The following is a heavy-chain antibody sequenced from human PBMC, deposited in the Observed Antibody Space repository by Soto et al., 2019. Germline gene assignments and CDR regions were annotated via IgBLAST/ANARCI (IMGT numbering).Heavy chain of an antibody. Sequence: QVQLVESGGGVVQPGRSLRLSCAASGFTFSSYGMHWVRQAPGKGLEWVAVISYDGSNKYYADSVKGRFTISRDNSKNTLYLQMNSLRAEDTAVYYCAKEAGPCYGMDVWGQGTTVTVSS. V-gene: IGHV3-30*18. CDR2: ISYDGSNK. J-gene: IGHJ6*02. CDR3: AKEAGPCYGMDV. CDR1: GFTFSSYG. D-gene: IGHD6-13*01.